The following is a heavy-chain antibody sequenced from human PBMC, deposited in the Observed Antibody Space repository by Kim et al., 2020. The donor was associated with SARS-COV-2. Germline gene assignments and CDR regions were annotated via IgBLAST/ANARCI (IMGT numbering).Heavy chain of an antibody. Sequence: NYAQKFQGRVTITADESTSTAYMELSSLRSEDTAVYYCARAVAAAVYFDYWGQGTLVTVSS. J-gene: IGHJ4*02. CDR3: ARAVAAAVYFDY. V-gene: IGHV1-69*01. D-gene: IGHD6-13*01.